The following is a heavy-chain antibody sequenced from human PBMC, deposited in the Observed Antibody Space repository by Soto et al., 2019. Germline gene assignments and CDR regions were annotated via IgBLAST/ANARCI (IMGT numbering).Heavy chain of an antibody. D-gene: IGHD2-2*02. V-gene: IGHV4-39*01. J-gene: IGHJ4*02. CDR1: GSQITTSHY. CDR2: IYYSGST. CDR3: ATIPATTILTDY. Sequence: PSEGLSLTYSGSGSQITTSHYWCWIRQPPGKGLEWIGSIYYSGSTYYNPSLKIRVTISVDTSKNQFSLKLSSVTAADTAVYYCATIPATTILTDYWGQG.